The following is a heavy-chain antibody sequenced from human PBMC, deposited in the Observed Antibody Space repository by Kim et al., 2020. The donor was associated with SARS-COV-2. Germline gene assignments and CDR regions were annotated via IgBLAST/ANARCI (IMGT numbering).Heavy chain of an antibody. CDR1: GFTVSSNY. V-gene: IGHV3-53*01. CDR2: IYSGGST. J-gene: IGHJ6*02. Sequence: GGSLRLSCAASGFTVSSNYMSWVRQAPGKGLEWVSVIYSGGSTYYADSVKGRFTISRDNSKNTLYLQMNSLRAEDTAVYYCARSPTGWYYYGMDVWGQGTTVTVSS. CDR3: ARSPTGWYYYGMDV. D-gene: IGHD4-17*01.